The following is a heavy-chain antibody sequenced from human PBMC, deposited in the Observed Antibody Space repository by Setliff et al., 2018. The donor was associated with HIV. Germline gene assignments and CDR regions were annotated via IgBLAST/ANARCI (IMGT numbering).Heavy chain of an antibody. J-gene: IGHJ5*02. CDR1: GGSVSGYY. D-gene: IGHD3-9*01. Sequence: SETLSLTCAVYGGSVSGYYWSWIRQPPGKGLEWIGEIDHSGSTNYNPSLKSRVTISVDTSKNQFSLKLSSVTAADTAVYYCARGAPGLTYYDIRFDPWGQGTLVTVSS. CDR3: ARGAPGLTYYDIRFDP. CDR2: IDHSGST. V-gene: IGHV4-34*01.